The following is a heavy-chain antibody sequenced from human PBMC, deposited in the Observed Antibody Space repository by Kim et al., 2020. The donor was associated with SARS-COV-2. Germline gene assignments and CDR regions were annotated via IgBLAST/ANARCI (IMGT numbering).Heavy chain of an antibody. CDR1: GFTFSGYW. CDR2: ISTDGSDK. Sequence: GGSLRLSCAASGFTFSGYWMHWVRQPPGKGLVWVSRISTDGSDKDYADSVRGRFTSRDNAKNTLYLQMSSLRVEDTALYFCARGGASGSYSGVNYGLDV. D-gene: IGHD3-10*01. J-gene: IGHJ6*01. V-gene: IGHV3-74*01. CDR3: ARGGASGSYSGVNYGLDV.